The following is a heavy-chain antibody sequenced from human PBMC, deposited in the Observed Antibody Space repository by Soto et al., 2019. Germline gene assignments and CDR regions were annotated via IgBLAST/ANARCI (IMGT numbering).Heavy chain of an antibody. J-gene: IGHJ3*01. CDR1: DGSIVYSNW. Sequence: PSETLSLTCAVSDGSIVYSNWWTWIRQPPGKGLEWIGEVYNNGSTNYNPSLKSRVTILADTSKNHFSLKLNSVTAADTAVYYCVSRFYASNAFDVWGPGTLVTVSS. CDR2: VYNNGST. V-gene: IGHV4-4*02. CDR3: VSRFYASNAFDV. D-gene: IGHD2-2*01.